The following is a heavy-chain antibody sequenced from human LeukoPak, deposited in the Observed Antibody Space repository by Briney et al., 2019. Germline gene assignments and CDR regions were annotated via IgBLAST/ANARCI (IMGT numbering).Heavy chain of an antibody. V-gene: IGHV4-59*08. CDR3: ARRHIPDY. D-gene: IGHD2-2*02. CDR1: GGSISSYY. J-gene: IGHJ4*02. Sequence: SETLSLTCTVSGGSISSYYWSWIRQPPVKGLEWIGYIYYSGSTNYNPSLKSRVTISVDTSKNQFSLKLSSVTAADTAVYYCARRHIPDYWGQGTLVTVSS. CDR2: IYYSGST.